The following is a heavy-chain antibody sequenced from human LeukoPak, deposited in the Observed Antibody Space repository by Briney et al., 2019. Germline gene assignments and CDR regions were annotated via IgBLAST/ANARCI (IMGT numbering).Heavy chain of an antibody. Sequence: PGRSLRLSCAASGFTFSSYSMNWVRQAPGKGLEWVSSISSSSSYIYYADSVKGRFTISRDNAKNSLYLQMNSLRAEDTAVYHCATEEGIAARPVYFDYWGQGTLVTVSS. CDR1: GFTFSSYS. CDR2: ISSSSSYI. D-gene: IGHD6-6*01. CDR3: ATEEGIAARPVYFDY. J-gene: IGHJ4*02. V-gene: IGHV3-21*01.